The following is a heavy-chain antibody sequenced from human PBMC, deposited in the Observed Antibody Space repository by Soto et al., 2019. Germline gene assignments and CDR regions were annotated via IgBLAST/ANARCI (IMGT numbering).Heavy chain of an antibody. CDR1: GGSISSYY. D-gene: IGHD1-26*01. CDR3: ARDGATGRYYGMDV. V-gene: IGHV4-59*01. Sequence: PSETLSLTCTVSGGSISSYYWSWIRQPPGKGLEWIGYIYYSGSTNYNPSLKSRVTISVDTSKNQFSLKLSSVTAADTAVYYCARDGATGRYYGMDVGGQGTTVTVSS. CDR2: IYYSGST. J-gene: IGHJ6*02.